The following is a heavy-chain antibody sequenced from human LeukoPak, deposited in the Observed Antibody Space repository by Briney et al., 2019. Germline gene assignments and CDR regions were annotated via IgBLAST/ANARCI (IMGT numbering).Heavy chain of an antibody. J-gene: IGHJ4*02. D-gene: IGHD3-22*01. V-gene: IGHV3-21*01. CDR2: ISSSTSSI. Sequence: PGGSLRLSCAASGFTFSDYSMNWVRQAPGKGLEWVSSISSSTSSIYYADSVKGRFTISRDNAKNSLYLQMNSLRTEDTAVYYCAASRIKYYYDSSGFGYWGQGTLVTVSS. CDR1: GFTFSDYS. CDR3: AASRIKYYYDSSGFGY.